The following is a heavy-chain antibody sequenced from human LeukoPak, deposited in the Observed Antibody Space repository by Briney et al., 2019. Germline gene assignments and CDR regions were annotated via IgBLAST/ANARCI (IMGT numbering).Heavy chain of an antibody. J-gene: IGHJ6*02. D-gene: IGHD4-17*01. CDR2: ISYDGSNK. V-gene: IGHV3-30*18. Sequence: GGSLRLSCAASGFTFSSYGMHWVRQAPGKGLEWVAVISYDGSNKYYADSVKGRFTISRDNSKNTLYLQMNILRAEDTAVYYCAKDHGDGDYMTYYYYGMDVWGQGTTVTVSS. CDR3: AKDHGDGDYMTYYYYGMDV. CDR1: GFTFSSYG.